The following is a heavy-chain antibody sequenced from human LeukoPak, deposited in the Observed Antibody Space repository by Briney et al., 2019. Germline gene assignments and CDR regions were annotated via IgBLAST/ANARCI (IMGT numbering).Heavy chain of an antibody. V-gene: IGHV1-69*04. CDR2: IIPTLGIA. CDR3: ARAEIVAPYYFDY. D-gene: IGHD5-12*01. J-gene: IGHJ4*02. Sequence: GASVKVSCKASGGTFSSYAISWVRQAPGQGLEWMGRIIPTLGIANYAQKFQGRVTITADKSTSTAYMELSSLRSGDTAVYYCARAEIVAPYYFDYWGQGTLVTVSS. CDR1: GGTFSSYA.